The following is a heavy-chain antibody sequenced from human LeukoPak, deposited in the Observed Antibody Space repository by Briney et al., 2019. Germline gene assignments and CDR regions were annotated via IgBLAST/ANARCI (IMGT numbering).Heavy chain of an antibody. D-gene: IGHD6-19*01. CDR1: GGSISSSNW. CDR3: ARKGSGWYAFDI. V-gene: IGHV4-4*02. J-gene: IGHJ3*02. CDR2: IYHSGST. Sequence: PSETLSLTCAVSGGSISSSNWWSWVRQPPGKGLEWIGEIYHSGSTNYNPSLKSRVTISVDTPKNQFSLKLSSVTAVDTAVYYCARKGSGWYAFDIWGQGTAVTVSS.